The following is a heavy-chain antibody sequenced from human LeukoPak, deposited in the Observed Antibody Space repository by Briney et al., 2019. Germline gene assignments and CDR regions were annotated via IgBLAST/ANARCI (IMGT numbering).Heavy chain of an antibody. V-gene: IGHV1-18*01. J-gene: IGHJ3*02. D-gene: IGHD3-10*01. CDR3: ARGLLWFGELRGAFDI. Sequence: ASVKVSCKASGYTFTSYGISWVRQAPGQGLEWMGWVSAYNGNTNYAQKLQGRVTMTTDTSTSTAYMELSSLRSEDTAVYYCARGLLWFGELRGAFDIWGQGTMVTVSS. CDR2: VSAYNGNT. CDR1: GYTFTSYG.